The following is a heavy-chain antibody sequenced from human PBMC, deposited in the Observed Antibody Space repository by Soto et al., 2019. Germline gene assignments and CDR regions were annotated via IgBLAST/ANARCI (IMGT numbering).Heavy chain of an antibody. D-gene: IGHD6-19*01. CDR1: GFTFSSYS. CDR3: ARVAGQWLDQYYFDY. V-gene: IGHV3-48*02. CDR2: ISSSSSTI. J-gene: IGHJ4*02. Sequence: EVQLVESGGGLVQPGGSLRLSCAASGFTFSSYSMNWVRQAPGKGLEWVSYISSSSSTIYYADSVKGRFTISRDNAKNSLYLQMNSLRDEDTAVYYCARVAGQWLDQYYFDYWGQGTLVTVSS.